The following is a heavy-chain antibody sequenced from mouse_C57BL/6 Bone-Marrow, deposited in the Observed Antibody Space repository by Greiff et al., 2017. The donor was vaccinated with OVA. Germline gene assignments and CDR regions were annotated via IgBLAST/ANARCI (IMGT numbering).Heavy chain of an antibody. CDR2: ISDGGSYT. CDR3: ARDDDYDGVDY. V-gene: IGHV5-4*01. Sequence: EVMLVESGGGLVKPGGSLKLSCAASGFTFSSYAMSWVRQTPEKRLEWVATISDGGSYTYYPDNVKGRFTISRDNAKNNLYLQMSHLKSEDTAMYYCARDDDYDGVDYWGQGTTLTVSS. J-gene: IGHJ2*01. CDR1: GFTFSSYA. D-gene: IGHD2-4*01.